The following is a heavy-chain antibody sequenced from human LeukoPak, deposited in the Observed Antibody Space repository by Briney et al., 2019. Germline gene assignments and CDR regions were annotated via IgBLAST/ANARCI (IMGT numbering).Heavy chain of an antibody. CDR2: ISAYNGNT. J-gene: IGHJ4*02. V-gene: IGHV1-18*01. CDR1: GYTFTSCG. D-gene: IGHD3-10*01. Sequence: ASVKVSCKASGYTFTSCGISWVRQAPGQGLEWMGWISAYNGNTNYAQKLQGRVTMTTDTSTSTAYMELRSLRSDDTAVYYCARDRPEYYYGSGSYYNLPVYFDYWGQGTLVTVSS. CDR3: ARDRPEYYYGSGSYYNLPVYFDY.